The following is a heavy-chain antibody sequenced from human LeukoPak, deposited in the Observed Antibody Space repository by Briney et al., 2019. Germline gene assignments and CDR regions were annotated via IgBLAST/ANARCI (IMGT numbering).Heavy chain of an antibody. CDR2: STPNSGGT. J-gene: IGHJ4*02. CDR1: GYTFTGYY. V-gene: IGHV1-2*02. CDR3: ARVASPTLRIDN. Sequence: ATVTVSCKASGYTFTGYYFHWVRHPPAPGLEWMGLSTPNSGGTDYAQTFQGRVAMTRDTSISTLYMELSSLRSEDTAVFFFARVASPTLRIDNWGPRTLVIVSS. D-gene: IGHD1-1*01.